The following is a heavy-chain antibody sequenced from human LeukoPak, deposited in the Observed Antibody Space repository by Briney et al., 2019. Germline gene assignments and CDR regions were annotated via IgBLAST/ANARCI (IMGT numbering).Heavy chain of an antibody. J-gene: IGHJ6*03. CDR2: IIPIFGTA. D-gene: IGHD3-9*01. Sequence: GASVKVSCKASGGTFSSYAISWVRQAPGQGLEWMGRIIPIFGTANYAQKFQGRVTITADESTSTAYMELSSLRSEDTAVYYCARVRYDILTGYPNPDYYYYYYMDVWGKGTTVTVSS. CDR1: GGTFSSYA. V-gene: IGHV1-69*13. CDR3: ARVRYDILTGYPNPDYYYYYYMDV.